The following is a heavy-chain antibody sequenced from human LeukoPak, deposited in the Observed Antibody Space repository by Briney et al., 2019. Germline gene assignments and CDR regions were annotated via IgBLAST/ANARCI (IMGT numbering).Heavy chain of an antibody. CDR2: INPNSGGT. CDR3: ARYRYDSSGYYPEY. D-gene: IGHD3-22*01. J-gene: IGHJ4*02. V-gene: IGHV1-2*02. CDR1: GDTFTSYY. Sequence: ASVKVSCKASGDTFTSYYIHWVRQAPGQGLEWMGWINPNSGGTNYAQKFQGRVTMTRDTSISTAYMELSRLRSDDTAVYYCARYRYDSSGYYPEYWGQGTLVTVSS.